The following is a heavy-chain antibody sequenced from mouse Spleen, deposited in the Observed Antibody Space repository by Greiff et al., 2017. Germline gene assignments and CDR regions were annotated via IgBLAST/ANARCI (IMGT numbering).Heavy chain of an antibody. CDR1: GYTFTSYW. J-gene: IGHJ4*01. CDR2: IYPGSGST. CDR3: ARVITRDYYAMDY. D-gene: IGHD1-1*01. Sequence: VQLQQSGAELVKPGASVKMSCKASGYTFTSYWITWVKQRPGQGLEWIGDIYPGSGSTNYNEKFKSKATLTVDTSSSTAYMQLSSLTSEDSAVYYCARVITRDYYAMDYWGQGTSVTVSS. V-gene: IGHV1-55*01.